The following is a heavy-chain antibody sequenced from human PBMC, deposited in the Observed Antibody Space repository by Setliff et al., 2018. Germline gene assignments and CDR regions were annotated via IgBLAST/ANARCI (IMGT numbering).Heavy chain of an antibody. CDR2: IYYSGSTS. Sequence: SETLSLTCTVSGGSISSGGYYWSWIRQHPGKGLEWIGYIYYSGSTSYNNPSLKSRVTISVDTSKNTFSLKLSSVTAADTAVYYCVRMSGFLYMDVWGKGTTVTVSS. CDR1: GGSISSGGYY. V-gene: IGHV4-31*03. J-gene: IGHJ6*03. CDR3: VRMSGFLYMDV. D-gene: IGHD3-3*01.